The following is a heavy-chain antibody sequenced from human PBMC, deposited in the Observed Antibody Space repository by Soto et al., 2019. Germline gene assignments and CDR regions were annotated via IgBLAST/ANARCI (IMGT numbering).Heavy chain of an antibody. CDR1: GFTFSSYA. D-gene: IGHD6-19*01. Sequence: GGSLRLSCAASGFTFSSYAMSWVRQAPGKGLEWVSAISGSGGSTYYADSVKGRFTISRDNSKNTLYLQMNSLRAEDTAVYYCAKDRSSGWEGLRYFDYWGQGTLVTVSS. CDR3: AKDRSSGWEGLRYFDY. J-gene: IGHJ4*02. CDR2: ISGSGGST. V-gene: IGHV3-23*01.